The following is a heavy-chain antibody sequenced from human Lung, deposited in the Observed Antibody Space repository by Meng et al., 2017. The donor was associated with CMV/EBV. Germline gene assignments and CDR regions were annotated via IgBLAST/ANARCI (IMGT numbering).Heavy chain of an antibody. CDR3: ARSSSTVFWFDP. CDR1: GYSISSGYY. CDR2: IYHSGST. Sequence: SETLSLTCTVSGYSISSGYYWGWIRQPPGKGLEWIGSIYHSGSTYYNPSLKSRVTISVDTSKNQFFLKVSSVTAADTAVYHCARSSSTVFWFDPWGQGTLVTVSS. D-gene: IGHD4-11*01. J-gene: IGHJ5*02. V-gene: IGHV4-38-2*02.